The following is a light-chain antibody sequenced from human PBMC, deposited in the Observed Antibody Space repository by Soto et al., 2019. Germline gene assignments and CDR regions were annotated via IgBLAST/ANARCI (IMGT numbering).Light chain of an antibody. Sequence: EIVMTQSPVTLSVSPGERATLSCRASQSVYSKLAWYQQKPGQAPRLLIYGASSRATGIPARFSGSGSGTEFTLTISSLQSEGFAVYYCQQYNNWPPWTFGQGTKVDLK. CDR2: GAS. V-gene: IGKV3-15*01. CDR1: QSVYSK. CDR3: QQYNNWPPWT. J-gene: IGKJ1*01.